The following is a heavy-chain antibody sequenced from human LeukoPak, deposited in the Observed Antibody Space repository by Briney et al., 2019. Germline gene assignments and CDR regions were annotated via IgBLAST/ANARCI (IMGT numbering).Heavy chain of an antibody. V-gene: IGHV1-8*01. CDR1: GYTLTSYD. CDR2: MNPNSGKT. D-gene: IGHD5-12*01. Sequence: ASVKVSCKASGYTLTSYDINWVRQATGQGLEWMGWMNPNSGKTGYGQKFQGRVTMTRSTSISTAYMELSSLRSEDTAAYYCARGSTVDTVATPLKYWGQGTLVTVSS. CDR3: ARGSTVDTVATPLKY. J-gene: IGHJ4*02.